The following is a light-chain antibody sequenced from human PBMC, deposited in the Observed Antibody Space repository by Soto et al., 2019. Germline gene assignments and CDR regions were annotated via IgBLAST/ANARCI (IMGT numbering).Light chain of an antibody. CDR1: SSNIGSNY. Sequence: QAVVTQPPSASGTPGQRVTISCSGRSSNIGSNYVYWYQQLPGTAPKLLIYYNNQRPSGVPDRFSGSKSGTSASLAISGLRSEDEADYYCATWDDSLSGYVFGTGTKLTVL. CDR2: YNN. V-gene: IGLV1-47*02. J-gene: IGLJ1*01. CDR3: ATWDDSLSGYV.